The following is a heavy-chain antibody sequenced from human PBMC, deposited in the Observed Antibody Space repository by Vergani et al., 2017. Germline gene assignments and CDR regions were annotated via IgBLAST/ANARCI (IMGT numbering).Heavy chain of an antibody. Sequence: QVQLQESGPGLVRPSQTLSLTCTVSGGSLSSGSYYWSWFRQPAGKGLEWIGRFYTGGGTSYNPSLKSRVTISVDTSKNQFSLQLSSLTAADTAVYYCARDPLYSTTWPFLLLDMEVWGQGTTVTVSS. CDR3: ARDPLYSTTWPFLLLDMEV. CDR2: FYTGGGT. D-gene: IGHD6-13*01. CDR1: GGSLSSGSYY. V-gene: IGHV4-61*02. J-gene: IGHJ6*02.